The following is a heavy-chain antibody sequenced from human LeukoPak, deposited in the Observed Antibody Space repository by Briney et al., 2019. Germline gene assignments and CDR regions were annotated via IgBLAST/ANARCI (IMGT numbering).Heavy chain of an antibody. CDR3: TRYGDYPFDY. V-gene: IGHV3-73*01. J-gene: IGHJ4*02. CDR1: GFTFSDSG. D-gene: IGHD2-21*01. CDR2: IRSKANSYAT. Sequence: GGSLKLSCAASGFTFSDSGMHWVRQASGKGLEWVGRIRSKANSYATAYAASVKGKFTISRDDSKNTAYLQMNSLKTEDTAVYYCTRYGDYPFDYWGQGTLVTVSS.